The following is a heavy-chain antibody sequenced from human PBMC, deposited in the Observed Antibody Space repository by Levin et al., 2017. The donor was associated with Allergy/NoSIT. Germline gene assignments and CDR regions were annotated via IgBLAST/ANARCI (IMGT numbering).Heavy chain of an antibody. CDR1: GFTFSSYS. CDR3: ARLAATGY. V-gene: IGHV3-48*04. CDR2: ISSSSSTI. Sequence: GESLKISCAASGFTFSSYSMNWVRQAPGKGLEWASYISSSSSTIYYADSVKGRFTISRDNAKNSLYLQMNSLRAEDTAVYYCARLAATGYWGQGTLVTVSS. J-gene: IGHJ4*02. D-gene: IGHD6-25*01.